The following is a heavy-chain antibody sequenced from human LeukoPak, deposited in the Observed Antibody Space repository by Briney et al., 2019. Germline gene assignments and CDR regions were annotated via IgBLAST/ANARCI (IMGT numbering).Heavy chain of an antibody. CDR1: GYTFTSYD. V-gene: IGHV1-8*01. J-gene: IGHJ6*03. Sequence: ASVKVSCKASGYTFTSYDINWVRQATGQGLEWMGWMNPNSGNTGYAQKFQGRVTMTRNTSISTAYMELSSLRSEDTAVYYCARYGSGSYYMDVWGKGTTVTISS. CDR2: MNPNSGNT. D-gene: IGHD3-10*01. CDR3: ARYGSGSYYMDV.